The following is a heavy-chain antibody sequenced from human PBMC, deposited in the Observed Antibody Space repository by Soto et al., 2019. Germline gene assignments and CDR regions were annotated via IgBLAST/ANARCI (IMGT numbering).Heavy chain of an antibody. CDR2: ISDSGRT. J-gene: IGHJ4*02. D-gene: IGHD3-10*01. V-gene: IGHV4-31*03. CDR1: DDSISSGGYY. Sequence: QVQLQESGPGLVKPSQTLSLTCTVSDDSISSGGYYWSWIRQHPGKGLEWIEYISDSGRTYYNPSLKSRVTISADTSKNQFSLKLRFVTAADMAVYYCARNDSGSKNFDYWGQGTLVTVSS. CDR3: ARNDSGSKNFDY.